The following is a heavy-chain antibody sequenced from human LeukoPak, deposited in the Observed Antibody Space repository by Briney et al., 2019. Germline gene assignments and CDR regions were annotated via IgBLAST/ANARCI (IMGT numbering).Heavy chain of an antibody. D-gene: IGHD3-3*01. Sequence: SETLSLTCTVWGGSISRYYGRGMRQPRGKGREGIGDIYYRGSTNYNPSLKRRVTISEDKCKKQCSLKLSYVATADTAGDYCGRALYYDFWSAYLTWFDPWGQGTLVTVSS. CDR3: GRALYYDFWSAYLTWFDP. CDR1: GGSISRYY. J-gene: IGHJ5*02. V-gene: IGHV4-59*08. CDR2: IYYRGST.